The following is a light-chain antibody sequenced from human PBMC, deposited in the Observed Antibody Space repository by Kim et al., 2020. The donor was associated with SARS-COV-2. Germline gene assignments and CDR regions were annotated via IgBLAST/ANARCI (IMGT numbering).Light chain of an antibody. J-gene: IGKJ5*01. CDR2: DAS. CDR3: QQRSKGVT. Sequence: EIVLTQSPATLSLSPGERATLSCRASQSVSSYLAWYQQKPGQAPRLLIYDASNRATGIPARFSGSGSGTDFTLNISSLEPEDFAVYYCQQRSKGVTFGQGTRLEIK. CDR1: QSVSSY. V-gene: IGKV3-11*01.